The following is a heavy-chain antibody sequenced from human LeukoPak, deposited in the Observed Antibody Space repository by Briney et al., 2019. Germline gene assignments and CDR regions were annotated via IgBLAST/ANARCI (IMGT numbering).Heavy chain of an antibody. J-gene: IGHJ4*02. CDR1: GFTFSSFA. V-gene: IGHV3-23*01. D-gene: IGHD3-22*01. CDR3: APRYYSSRYAEYYFDF. CDR2: ISGSGDST. Sequence: PGGSLRLSCEASGFTFSSFAMSWVRQAPGKGLEWVSSISGSGDSTYFADSVKGRFTISRDNSKNTLDLQMNSLRAEDTAVYYCAPRYYSSRYAEYYFDFWGQGTLVTVSS.